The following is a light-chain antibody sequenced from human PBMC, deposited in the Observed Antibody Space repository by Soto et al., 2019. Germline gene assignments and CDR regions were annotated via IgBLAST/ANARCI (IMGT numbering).Light chain of an antibody. CDR1: QSVGSH. CDR3: QQHGPPHLS. Sequence: EIVWTQSPATLSLSPGERATLSCRASQSVGSHLAWFQQRPGQAPRLLIYDASSRATGIPDRFSGGGSGTGFTLTITKLEPEDFAVYYCQQHGPPHLSFGGGTRWIS. J-gene: IGKJ4*01. CDR2: DAS. V-gene: IGKV3-20*01.